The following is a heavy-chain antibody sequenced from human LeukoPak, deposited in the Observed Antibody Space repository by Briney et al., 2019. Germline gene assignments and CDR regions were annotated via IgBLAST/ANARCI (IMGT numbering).Heavy chain of an antibody. CDR3: ATQLERRRNAFDI. V-gene: IGHV4-30-2*01. CDR2: IYHSGST. J-gene: IGHJ3*02. Sequence: SETLSLTCTVSGGSISSGGYSWSWIRQPPGKGLEWIGYIYHSGSTYYNPSLKSRVTISVDRSKNQFSLKLSSVTAADTAVYYCATQLERRRNAFDIWGQGTMVTVSS. CDR1: GGSISSGGYS. D-gene: IGHD1-1*01.